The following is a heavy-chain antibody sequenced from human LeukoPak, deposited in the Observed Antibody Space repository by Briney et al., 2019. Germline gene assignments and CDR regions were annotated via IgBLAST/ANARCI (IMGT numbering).Heavy chain of an antibody. CDR3: ARGPSGYHNT. CDR2: ISGSGGST. D-gene: IGHD5-12*01. CDR1: GFTFSSYA. J-gene: IGHJ4*02. V-gene: IGHV3-23*01. Sequence: GGSLRLSCAASGFTFSSYAMSWVRQAPGKGLEWVSAISGSGGSTYYADSVKGRSTISRDNSKSTLYLQMNSLRAEDTAVYYCARGPSGYHNTGGQGTLVTVSS.